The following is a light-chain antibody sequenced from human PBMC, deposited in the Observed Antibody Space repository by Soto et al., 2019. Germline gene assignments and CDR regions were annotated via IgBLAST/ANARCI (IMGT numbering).Light chain of an antibody. J-gene: IGKJ5*01. Sequence: EIVLTQSLGTLSLSQGERAALSCRASQSVSSYYLAWYQQKPGQAPRLLIYAASNRATGIPARFSGSGSGTDLTLTISSLEPEDFAVYYCQQRSNWPPITFGQGTRLEIK. CDR3: QQRSNWPPIT. CDR2: AAS. CDR1: QSVSSY. V-gene: IGKV3-11*01.